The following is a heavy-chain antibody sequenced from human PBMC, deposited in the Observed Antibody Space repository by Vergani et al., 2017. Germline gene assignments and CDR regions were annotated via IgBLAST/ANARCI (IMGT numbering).Heavy chain of an antibody. CDR3: ARDHRDYNNYPGTFDI. CDR2: ISNSGNTI. CDR1: GFSFSDHY. Sequence: QVQLVESGGGLVKPGGSLRLSCAASGFSFSDHYMTWLRQAPGKGLEWVSYISNSGNTIEYADYVKGRFSISRDNAKSSLFLQMDSLRAEDTAVYYCARDHRDYNNYPGTFDIWGQGSMVTVSS. D-gene: IGHD5-24*01. J-gene: IGHJ3*02. V-gene: IGHV3-11*01.